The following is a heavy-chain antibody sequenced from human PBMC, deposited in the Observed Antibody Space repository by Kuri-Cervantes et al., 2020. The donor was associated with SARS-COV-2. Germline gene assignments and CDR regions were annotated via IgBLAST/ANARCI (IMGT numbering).Heavy chain of an antibody. CDR2: IYYSGST. V-gene: IGHV4-59*12. CDR1: GGSISSYY. J-gene: IGHJ6*03. Sequence: SETLSLTCTVSGGSISSYYWSWIRQPPGKGLEWIGYIYYSGSTNYNPSLKSRVTISVDTSKNQFSLKLSSLTAADTAVYYCARDAGQQQLPRGYYYYYMDVWGKGTTVTVSS. CDR3: ARDAGQQQLPRGYYYYYMDV. D-gene: IGHD6-13*01.